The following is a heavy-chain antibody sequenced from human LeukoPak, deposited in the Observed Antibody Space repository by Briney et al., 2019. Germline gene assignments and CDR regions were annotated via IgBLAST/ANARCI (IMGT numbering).Heavy chain of an antibody. CDR3: ARRLDRWDYLDY. V-gene: IGHV4-39*01. J-gene: IGHJ4*02. CDR2: IYYSGST. CDR1: GGSISSSSYH. Sequence: PSETLSLTCTVSGGSISSSSYHWGWTRQPPGKGLEWIGSIYYSGSTYYNPSLRSRVSISLDTSKNQFSLDMTYVTAADTAVYYCARRLDRWDYLDYWGQGALVTVSS. D-gene: IGHD5/OR15-5a*01.